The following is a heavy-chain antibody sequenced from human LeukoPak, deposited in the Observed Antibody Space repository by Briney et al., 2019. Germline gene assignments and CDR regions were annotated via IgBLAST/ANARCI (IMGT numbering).Heavy chain of an antibody. J-gene: IGHJ4*02. Sequence: SETLSLTCGVSGASISSYYWSWIRQPAGKGLEWIGQIHTSGSTNYNPSLKSRVAMSVDTSKNQFSLELSSVTAADTAVYYCAGRAQTTGWSFDYWGQGALVTVSS. CDR2: IHTSGST. D-gene: IGHD6-19*01. CDR1: GASISSYY. CDR3: AGRAQTTGWSFDY. V-gene: IGHV4-4*07.